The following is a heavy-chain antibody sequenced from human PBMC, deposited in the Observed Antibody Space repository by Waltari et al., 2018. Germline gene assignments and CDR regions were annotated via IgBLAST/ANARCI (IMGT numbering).Heavy chain of an antibody. CDR3: ARSRRGTAEVNAFDV. V-gene: IGHV3-64*01. J-gene: IGHJ3*01. CDR2: ISSDGINT. CDR1: GFPFSRYA. Sequence: EVQLVESGGGLVQPGGSLRVSCAASGFPFSRYALHWVRQAPGKGLEYVSAISSDGINTYYTNSVKGRFKISRDNSKNTLYLQMGSLRPEDMAVYYCARSRRGTAEVNAFDVWGQGTMVTVSS. D-gene: IGHD5-18*01.